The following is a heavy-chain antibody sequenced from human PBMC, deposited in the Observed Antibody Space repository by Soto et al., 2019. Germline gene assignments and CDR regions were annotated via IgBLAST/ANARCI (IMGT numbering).Heavy chain of an antibody. Sequence: PGESLKISCKGSGYSVTSYWIGWVRQMPGKGLEWMGIIYPGDSETRYSPSFQGQVTISADKSISTAYLQWSSLKASDTAMYYCARLLGDSSGYYSYHLNWFDPWGPGTLVTVSS. J-gene: IGHJ5*02. CDR2: IYPGDSET. CDR1: GYSVTSYW. CDR3: ARLLGDSSGYYSYHLNWFDP. D-gene: IGHD3-22*01. V-gene: IGHV5-51*01.